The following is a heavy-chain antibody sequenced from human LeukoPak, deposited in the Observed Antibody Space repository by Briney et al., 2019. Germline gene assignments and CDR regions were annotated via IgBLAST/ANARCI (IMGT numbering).Heavy chain of an antibody. Sequence: SETLSLTCNVSGGSISGLYWTWNRQPAGKGLEWIGRVYSSGTTHYNPSLKSRVAMSVDTSKNQFSLQLASVTAADTAIYYCARDFTITTTGWFDPWGQGILVTVSS. J-gene: IGHJ5*02. CDR1: GGSISGLY. CDR2: VYSSGTT. CDR3: ARDFTITTTGWFDP. V-gene: IGHV4-4*07. D-gene: IGHD3-9*01.